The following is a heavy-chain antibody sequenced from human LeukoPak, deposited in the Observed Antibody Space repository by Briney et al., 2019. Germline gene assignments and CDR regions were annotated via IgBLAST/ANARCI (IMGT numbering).Heavy chain of an antibody. Sequence: PGGSLRLSCAASGFTFSNYWMHWVRQTPGKGLVWVSRINSVGSSTSYADSVKGRFTISRDNAKNTLYLQMNSLRAEDTAVYYCARGGVAEDLDYWGQGTLVTVSS. J-gene: IGHJ4*02. V-gene: IGHV3-74*01. D-gene: IGHD2-15*01. CDR3: ARGGVAEDLDY. CDR1: GFTFSNYW. CDR2: INSVGSST.